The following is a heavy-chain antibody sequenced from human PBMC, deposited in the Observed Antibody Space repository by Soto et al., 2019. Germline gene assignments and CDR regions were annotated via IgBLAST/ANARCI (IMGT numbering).Heavy chain of an antibody. V-gene: IGHV4-34*01. J-gene: IGHJ5*02. CDR2: INHSGST. D-gene: IGHD3-22*01. CDR3: ARGELNYDSSGSGWFDP. CDR1: GGSFSGYY. Sequence: SETLSLTCAVYGGSFSGYYWSWIRQPPGKGLEWIGEINHSGSTNYNPSLKSRVTISVDTSKNQFSLKLSSVTAADTAVYYCARGELNYDSSGSGWFDPWGQGTLVTV.